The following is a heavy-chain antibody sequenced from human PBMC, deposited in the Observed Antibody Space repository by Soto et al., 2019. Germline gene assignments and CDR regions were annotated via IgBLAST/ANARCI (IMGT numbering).Heavy chain of an antibody. CDR1: GFSFSDFG. J-gene: IGHJ4*02. V-gene: IGHV3-23*01. CDR3: AKDLGNDGSGIEI. CDR2: TSGSGETT. Sequence: EVQLLEAGGGLVQPGGPLRLSCVASGFSFSDFGMSWVRQAPGKGLEWVSATSGSGETTYYADSVKGRFTIYRDNSKNTVYVQMNSLRVEATAVYYCAKDLGNDGSGIEIWGQGTLVTVSP. D-gene: IGHD3-10*01.